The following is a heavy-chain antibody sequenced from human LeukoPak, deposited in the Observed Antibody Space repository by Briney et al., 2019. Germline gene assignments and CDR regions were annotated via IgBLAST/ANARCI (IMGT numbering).Heavy chain of an antibody. CDR1: VFTFSSYG. CDR2: ISSSGSTI. J-gene: IGHJ6*03. Sequence: GGALRLSCAPSVFTFSSYGMNWVRQAPGKGLEGVAYISSSGSTIYYADSVKGRFTTSRDNAKNSMYLQMNSLRAEDTAVYYCAELGITMIGGVWGKGTTVTIS. V-gene: IGHV3-48*04. CDR3: AELGITMIGGV. D-gene: IGHD3-10*02.